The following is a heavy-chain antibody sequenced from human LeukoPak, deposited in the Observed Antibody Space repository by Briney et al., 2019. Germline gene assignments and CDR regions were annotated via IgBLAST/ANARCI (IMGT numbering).Heavy chain of an antibody. D-gene: IGHD3-10*01. CDR1: GGTFSSYA. J-gene: IGHJ4*02. CDR3: ATLYYGSGRKRHDY. V-gene: IGHV1-69*06. CDR2: IIPIFGTA. Sequence: ASVKVSCKASGGTFSSYAISWVRQAPGQGLEWMGGIIPIFGTANYAQKFQGRVTITADKSTSTAYMELSSLRSEDTAVYYCATLYYGSGRKRHDYWGQGTLVTVSS.